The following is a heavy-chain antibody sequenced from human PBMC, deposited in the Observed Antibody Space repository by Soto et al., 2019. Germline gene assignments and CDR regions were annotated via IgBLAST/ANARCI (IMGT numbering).Heavy chain of an antibody. Sequence: EVQLVESGGGLVQPGGSLRLSCVASGFSFSSYSITWVRQAPGRGLEWVSYINSGSSATYYADSVEGRFTISRDNAKNSLYLQMTSLRDEDTAVYYCAKVYWDDSSAIFDYWGQGTLVTVSS. CDR3: AKVYWDDSSAIFDY. D-gene: IGHD3-22*01. CDR2: INSGSSAT. CDR1: GFSFSSYS. V-gene: IGHV3-48*02. J-gene: IGHJ4*02.